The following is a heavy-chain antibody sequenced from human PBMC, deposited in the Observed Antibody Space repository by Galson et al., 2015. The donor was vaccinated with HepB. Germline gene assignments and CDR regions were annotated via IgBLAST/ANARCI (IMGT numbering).Heavy chain of an antibody. CDR3: AKGHCSSASCRYYMDV. D-gene: IGHD2-2*01. CDR1: GFTFSSNA. V-gene: IGHV3-23*01. CDR2: ISGTDTST. Sequence: SLRLSCAASGFTFSSNAMSWVRQAPGKGLEWVSGISGTDTSTYYADSVTGRFTISRDNSKNTLYLQMNSLRGEDTAVYYCAKGHCSSASCRYYMDVWGKGTTVTVSS. J-gene: IGHJ6*03.